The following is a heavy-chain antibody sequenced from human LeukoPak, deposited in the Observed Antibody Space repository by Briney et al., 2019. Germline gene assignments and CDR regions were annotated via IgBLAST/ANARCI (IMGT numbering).Heavy chain of an antibody. V-gene: IGHV3-33*01. CDR3: AREGGSSGYYTKFDYYYGMDV. CDR2: IWYDGSNK. J-gene: IGHJ6*02. D-gene: IGHD3-22*01. Sequence: GGSLRLSCAASGFTFSSYGMHWVRQAPGKGLEWVAVIWYDGSNKYYADSVKGRFTISRDNSKNTLYLQMNSLRAEDTAVYYCAREGGSSGYYTKFDYYYGMDVWGQGTTVTVSS. CDR1: GFTFSSYG.